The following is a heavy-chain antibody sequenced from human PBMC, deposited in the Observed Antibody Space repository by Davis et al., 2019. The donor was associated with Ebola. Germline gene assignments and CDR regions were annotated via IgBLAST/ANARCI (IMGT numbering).Heavy chain of an antibody. V-gene: IGHV1-24*01. CDR3: ARSKRITIFGVVIIGENWFDP. CDR2: VDPEDGEDGET. Sequence: ASVKVSCKVSGYSLTELSMHWVRQTPGKGLEWMGGVDPEDGEDGETIYSQKFQGRVTMTEDTSTDTAYMELRSLRSDDTAVYYCARSKRITIFGVVIIGENWFDPWGQGTLVTVSS. CDR1: GYSLTELS. D-gene: IGHD3-3*01. J-gene: IGHJ5*02.